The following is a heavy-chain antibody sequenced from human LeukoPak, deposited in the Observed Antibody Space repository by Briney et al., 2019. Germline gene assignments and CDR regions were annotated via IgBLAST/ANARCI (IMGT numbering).Heavy chain of an antibody. CDR3: AKDRAATYYYDSSGYYFTN. Sequence: GGSLRLSCAVSGVTVSSIYMYWVRQAPGKGLEWVSVIYSGGSTNYADFVKGRFTISRDNSKNTLYLQMNSLRAEDTAVYYCAKDRAATYYYDSSGYYFTNWGQGTLVTVSS. J-gene: IGHJ4*02. V-gene: IGHV3-53*05. CDR1: GVTVSSIY. D-gene: IGHD3-22*01. CDR2: IYSGGST.